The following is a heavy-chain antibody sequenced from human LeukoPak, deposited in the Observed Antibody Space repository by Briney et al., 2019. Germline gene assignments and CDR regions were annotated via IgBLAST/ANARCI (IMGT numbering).Heavy chain of an antibody. D-gene: IGHD5/OR15-5a*01. J-gene: IGHJ4*02. CDR3: ARDSICPALYPHFDY. Sequence: GGCLRLACAPSGYTFSSYAMHWVRQAPGKGLEWVAVISYDGSNKYYADSVKGRFTISRDNSKNTLFLQMISLRAEDTAVYYCARDSICPALYPHFDYWGQGTLVTVSS. V-gene: IGHV3-30-3*01. CDR1: GYTFSSYA. CDR2: ISYDGSNK.